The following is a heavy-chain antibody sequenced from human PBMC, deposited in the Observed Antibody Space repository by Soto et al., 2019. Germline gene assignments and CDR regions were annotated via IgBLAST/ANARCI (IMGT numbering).Heavy chain of an antibody. V-gene: IGHV3-23*01. CDR3: AISRYSSSWYYFDQ. J-gene: IGHJ4*02. Sequence: LRLSCAASGFTFSSYAMSWVRQAPGKGLEWVSAISGRGDNTYYADSVKGRFTISRDNSKNTLYLKMNSLRAEDTAVYYCAISRYSSSWYYFDQWGQGTLVTVSS. CDR1: GFTFSSYA. CDR2: ISGRGDNT. D-gene: IGHD6-13*01.